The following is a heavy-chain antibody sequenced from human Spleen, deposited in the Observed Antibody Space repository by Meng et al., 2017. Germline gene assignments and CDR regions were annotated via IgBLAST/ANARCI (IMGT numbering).Heavy chain of an antibody. CDR3: ARDLSRHFNLDAIDI. Sequence: SVKVSCKASGGTFSAYTISWVRQAPGQGLEWMGRILPFLGIANYAQKFQGRVTITADKSTTTAYLELSSLRSEDTAVYYCARDLSRHFNLDAIDIWGQGTMVTVSS. V-gene: IGHV1-69*04. D-gene: IGHD3-9*01. CDR1: GGTFSAYT. J-gene: IGHJ3*02. CDR2: ILPFLGIA.